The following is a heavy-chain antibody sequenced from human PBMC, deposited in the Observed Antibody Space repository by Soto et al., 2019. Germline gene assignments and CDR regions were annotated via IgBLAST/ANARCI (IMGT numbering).Heavy chain of an antibody. D-gene: IGHD6-19*01. V-gene: IGHV3-13*01. CDR2: IGSAGDT. CDR3: ARVKSSGWYFFDY. Sequence: PGGSLRLSCAASGFTFSSYDMHWVRQATGKGLEWVSAIGSAGDTYYPGSVKGRFTISRENAKNSLYLQMNSLRAEDTAVYYCARVKSSGWYFFDYWGREPWSPSPQ. J-gene: IGHJ4*02. CDR1: GFTFSSYD.